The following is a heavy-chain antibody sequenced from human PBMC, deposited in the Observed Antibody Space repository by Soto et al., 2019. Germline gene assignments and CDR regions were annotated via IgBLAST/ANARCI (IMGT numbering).Heavy chain of an antibody. V-gene: IGHV1-2*04. CDR3: ARGHSTDCSNGVCSFFYNHEMDV. CDR1: GYSFTDYH. CDR2: INPKSGGT. D-gene: IGHD2-8*01. Sequence: ASVKVSCKASGYSFTDYHIHWVRQAPGQGLEWLGRINPKSGGTSTAQKFQGWVTMTRDRSISTVYVELTRLRSDDTAVYFCARGHSTDCSNGVCSFFYNHEMDVWGQGTTVTVSS. J-gene: IGHJ6*02.